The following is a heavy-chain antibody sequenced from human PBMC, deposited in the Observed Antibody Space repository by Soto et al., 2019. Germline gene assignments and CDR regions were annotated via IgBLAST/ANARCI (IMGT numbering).Heavy chain of an antibody. CDR2: ISGSGGTS. CDR1: GFTFSSYA. Sequence: VQLLESGGGSVQPGGSLRLSCAASGFTFSSYAMHWVRRPPGKGLEWVSSISGSGGTSYYAASVKGRFSISGDSLVNTLYLQMNRLRAEDTAVYFCAKGRGKNWNFDYWGQGTLVTVSP. CDR3: AKGRGKNWNFDY. D-gene: IGHD1-1*01. J-gene: IGHJ4*02. V-gene: IGHV3-23*01.